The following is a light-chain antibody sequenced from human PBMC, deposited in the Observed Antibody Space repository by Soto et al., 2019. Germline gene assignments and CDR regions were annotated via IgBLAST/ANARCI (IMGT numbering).Light chain of an antibody. CDR1: QSVNSN. CDR2: DAS. V-gene: IGKV3-15*01. J-gene: IGKJ4*02. CDR3: QKYNLWTPPT. Sequence: EIVMTQSPATLSVSPGERATLSCRASQSVNSNLAWYRQKPGQATRLLISDASTRATGVPARFSGSGSGTEFTLTISSLPSEDSGIYYCQKYNLWTPPTFGGGNKVEIK.